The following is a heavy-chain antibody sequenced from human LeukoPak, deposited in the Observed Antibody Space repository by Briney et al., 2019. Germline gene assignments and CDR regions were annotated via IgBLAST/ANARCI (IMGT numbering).Heavy chain of an antibody. V-gene: IGHV1-18*01. CDR1: GYTFASYG. Sequence: ASVKVSCKASGYTFASYGISWVRQASGHGLEWMGWISAYNGNTNYAQKLQGRVTMTTDTSTSTAYMELRSLRSDDTAVYYCARGGLWGSYRYTSDYWGQGTLVTVSS. CDR2: ISAYNGNT. CDR3: ARGGLWGSYRYTSDY. D-gene: IGHD3-16*02. J-gene: IGHJ4*02.